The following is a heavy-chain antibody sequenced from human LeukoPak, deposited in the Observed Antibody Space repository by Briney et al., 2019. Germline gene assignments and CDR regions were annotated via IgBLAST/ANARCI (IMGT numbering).Heavy chain of an antibody. CDR3: ARTSEDDFWSGYYLDY. CDR1: GGSISSYY. J-gene: IGHJ4*02. Sequence: PSETLSLTCTVSGGSISSYYWSWIRQPPGKGLEWIGYIYYSGSTNYNPSLKSRVTISVDTSKNQFSLKLSSVTAADTAVYYCARTSEDDFWSGYYLDYWGQGTLVTVSS. V-gene: IGHV4-59*01. D-gene: IGHD3-3*01. CDR2: IYYSGST.